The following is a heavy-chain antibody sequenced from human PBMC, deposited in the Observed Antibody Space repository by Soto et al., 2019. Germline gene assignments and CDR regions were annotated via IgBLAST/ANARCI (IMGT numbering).Heavy chain of an antibody. D-gene: IGHD2-2*01. V-gene: IGHV3-30-3*01. CDR1: GFTFSSYA. CDR2: ISYDGSNK. Sequence: QVQLVESGGGVVQPGRSLRLSCAASGFTFSSYAMQWVRQAPGKGLELVAVISYDGSNKYYADSVKGRFTISRDNSKNTLYLQMNSLRAEDTAVYYCARGPSSLTRFDYWGQGTLVTVSS. J-gene: IGHJ4*02. CDR3: ARGPSSLTRFDY.